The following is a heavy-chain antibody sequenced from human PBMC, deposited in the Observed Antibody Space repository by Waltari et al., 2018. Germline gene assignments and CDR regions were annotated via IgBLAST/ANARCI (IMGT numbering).Heavy chain of an antibody. CDR3: ARGPY. V-gene: IGHV3-7*04. Sequence: EVRLVESGGGLVQPGGSLRLSVAASGYPFRSSWMSWVRQAPGKGLEWVASIKEDGSERYYVDSAKGRSTISRDNAKTSLFLQMNSLRVEDTAVYYCARGPYWGQGTTVTVSS. CDR2: IKEDGSER. CDR1: GYPFRSSW. J-gene: IGHJ6*02. D-gene: IGHD2-21*01.